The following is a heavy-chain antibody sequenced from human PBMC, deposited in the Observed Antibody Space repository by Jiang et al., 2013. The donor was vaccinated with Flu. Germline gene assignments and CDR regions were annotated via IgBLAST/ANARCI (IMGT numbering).Heavy chain of an antibody. CDR2: INAGNGNT. D-gene: IGHD4-23*01. CDR1: GYTFTSYA. J-gene: IGHJ4*02. CDR3: ARVHVGGNSLRFDY. V-gene: IGHV1-3*01. Sequence: SGAEVKKPGASVKVSCKASGYTFTSYAMHWVRQAPGQRLEWMGWINAGNGNTKYSQKFQGRVTITRDTSASTAYMELSSLRSEDTAVYYCARVHVGGNSLRFDYWGQGTLVTVSS.